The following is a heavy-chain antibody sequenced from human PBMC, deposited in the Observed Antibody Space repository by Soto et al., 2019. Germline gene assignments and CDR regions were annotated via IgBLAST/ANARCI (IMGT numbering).Heavy chain of an antibody. V-gene: IGHV4-59*01. CDR2: IYYSGST. D-gene: IGHD3-9*01. CDR1: GGSISSYY. CDR3: ARVGRYFDWLLDY. Sequence: QVQLQESGPGLVKPSETLSLTCTVSGGSISSYYWSWIRQPPGKGLEWIGYIYYSGSTTYNPSLKSRVTISVDTSKNQFSLTLSSVTAADTAVYYCARVGRYFDWLLDYWGQGTLVTVSS. J-gene: IGHJ4*02.